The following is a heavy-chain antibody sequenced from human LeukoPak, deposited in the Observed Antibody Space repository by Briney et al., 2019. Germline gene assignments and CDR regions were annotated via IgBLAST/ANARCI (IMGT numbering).Heavy chain of an antibody. J-gene: IGHJ4*02. CDR1: GGSISGYY. D-gene: IGHD2-21*02. V-gene: IGHV4-59*08. Sequence: SETLSLTCTVSGGSISGYYWSWIRQPPGKGLEWIGYIYYSGSTNYNPSLKSRVTISVDTSKNQFSLKLSSVTAADTAVYYCARCGGDCYVVDYWGQGTLVTVSS. CDR2: IYYSGST. CDR3: ARCGGDCYVVDY.